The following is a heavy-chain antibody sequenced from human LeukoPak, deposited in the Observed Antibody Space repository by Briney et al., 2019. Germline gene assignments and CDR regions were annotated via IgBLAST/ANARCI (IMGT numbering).Heavy chain of an antibody. CDR3: ARIMVKEGYYYDSSGPTTPRDV. J-gene: IGHJ6*02. CDR1: GYTFTSYD. V-gene: IGHV1-8*01. Sequence: GASVKVSCKASGYTFTSYDINWVRQATGQGLEWMGWMNPNSGNTGYAQKFQGRVTMTRNTSISTAYMELSSLRSEDTAVYYCARIMVKEGYYYDSSGPTTPRDVWGQGTTVTVSS. CDR2: MNPNSGNT. D-gene: IGHD3-22*01.